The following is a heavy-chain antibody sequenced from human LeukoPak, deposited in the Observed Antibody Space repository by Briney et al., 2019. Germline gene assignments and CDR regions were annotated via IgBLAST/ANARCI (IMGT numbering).Heavy chain of an antibody. J-gene: IGHJ5*02. D-gene: IGHD3-22*01. CDR1: GGSISSGSHY. CDR2: INHSGVT. V-gene: IGHV4-39*01. CDR3: ARQSSSGWRS. Sequence: PSQTLSLTCTVSGGSISSGSHYWTWIRQSPGKGLEWIGEINHSGVTNYNPSLKSRVTISVDTSQNQIFLKVTSVTAADTAVYYCARQSSSGWRSWGQGTLVTVSS.